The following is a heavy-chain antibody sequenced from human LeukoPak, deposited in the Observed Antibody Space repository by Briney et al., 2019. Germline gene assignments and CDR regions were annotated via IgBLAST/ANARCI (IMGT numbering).Heavy chain of an antibody. Sequence: PGGSLRLSCAASGFTFSSYGMHWVRQAPGKGLEWVAVIWYDGTNKNHADSVKGRFTISRDNSKNTLYLQMNSLRAEDTAVYYCASGRGYYDSSGYQGDAFDIWGQGTMVTVSS. CDR2: IWYDGTNK. CDR1: GFTFSSYG. J-gene: IGHJ3*02. V-gene: IGHV3-33*01. D-gene: IGHD3-22*01. CDR3: ASGRGYYDSSGYQGDAFDI.